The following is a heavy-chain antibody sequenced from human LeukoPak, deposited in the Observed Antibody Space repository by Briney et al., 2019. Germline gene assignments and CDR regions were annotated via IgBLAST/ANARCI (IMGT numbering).Heavy chain of an antibody. CDR3: ARDLRPLVVAGTFDY. CDR1: GGTFSSYA. J-gene: IGHJ4*02. V-gene: IGHV1-69*01. CDR2: IIPIFGTA. D-gene: IGHD6-19*01. Sequence: GASVKVSCKASGGTFSSYAISWVRQAPGQGLEWMGGIIPIFGTANYAQKFQGRVTITADESTSTAYMELSSLRSEDTAVYYCARDLRPLVVAGTFDYWGQGTLVTVSS.